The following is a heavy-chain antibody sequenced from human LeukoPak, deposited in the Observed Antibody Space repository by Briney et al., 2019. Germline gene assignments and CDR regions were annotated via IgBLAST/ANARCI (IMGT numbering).Heavy chain of an antibody. CDR2: INTNTGNP. CDR1: GYTFTSYD. V-gene: IGHV7-4-1*02. J-gene: IGHJ4*02. Sequence: GASVKVSCKASGYTFTSYDINWVRQATGQGLEWMGWINTNTGNPTYAQGFTGRFVFSLDTSVSTAYLQISSLKAEDTAVYYCARDPLKYSSSCPDYWGQGTLVTVSS. D-gene: IGHD6-13*01. CDR3: ARDPLKYSSSCPDY.